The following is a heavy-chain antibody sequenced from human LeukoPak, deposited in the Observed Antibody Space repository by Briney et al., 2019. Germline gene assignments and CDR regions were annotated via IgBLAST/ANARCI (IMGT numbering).Heavy chain of an antibody. V-gene: IGHV1-69*13. CDR3: ARGSSGWYYFDY. CDR1: GDTFSSYA. Sequence: GASVKVSCKASGDTFSSYAISWVRQAPGQGLEWMGGIIPIFGTANYAQKFQGRVTITADETTSTAYMEPSSLRSQDTAVYYCARGSSGWYYFDYWGQGTLVTVSS. J-gene: IGHJ4*02. D-gene: IGHD6-19*01. CDR2: IIPIFGTA.